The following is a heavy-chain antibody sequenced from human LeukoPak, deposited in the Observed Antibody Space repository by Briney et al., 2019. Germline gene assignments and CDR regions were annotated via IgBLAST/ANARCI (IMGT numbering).Heavy chain of an antibody. CDR2: IRYDSNRN. CDR3: AKDKDPWKSTSISDFDY. CDR1: GFTFSSYG. J-gene: IGHJ4*02. Sequence: GGSLRLSCAASGFTFSSYGMHWVRQAPGKGLEWVAFIRYDSNRNYYRESVKGRFTISRDNSKNTLYLQMNGLRAEDTAVYFCAKDKDPWKSTSISDFDYWGQGTLVTVSS. V-gene: IGHV3-30*02. D-gene: IGHD1-1*01.